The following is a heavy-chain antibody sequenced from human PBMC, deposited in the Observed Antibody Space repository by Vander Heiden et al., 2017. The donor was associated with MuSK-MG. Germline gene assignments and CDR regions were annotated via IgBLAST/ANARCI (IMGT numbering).Heavy chain of an antibody. J-gene: IGHJ6*03. V-gene: IGHV4-34*01. Sequence: VQLQQWGAGLFKPSATLSLTCAVYGGSFSGYHWGWLRQPPGKGLEWIGEINHSGSTNYNPSLKSRVTISVDTSKNQFSLKLSSVTAADTAVYYCARAKIYCSSTSCYPYYYYYYMDVWGKGTTVTVSS. CDR3: ARAKIYCSSTSCYPYYYYYYMDV. CDR1: GGSFSGYH. CDR2: INHSGST. D-gene: IGHD2-2*01.